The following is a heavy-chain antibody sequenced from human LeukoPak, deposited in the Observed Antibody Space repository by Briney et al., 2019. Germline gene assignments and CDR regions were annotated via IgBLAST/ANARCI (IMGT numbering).Heavy chain of an antibody. V-gene: IGHV3-30-3*01. CDR2: ISYDGSNK. CDR3: ARQEGPDFDY. J-gene: IGHJ4*02. CDR1: GFTFSSYA. Sequence: PGGSLRLSCAASGFTFSSYAMHWVRQAPGKGLEWVAVISYDGSNKYYADSATGRFTISRDNSNNTLYPQMNSLRADDTAVDDCARQEGPDFDYWGQGTLVTVSS.